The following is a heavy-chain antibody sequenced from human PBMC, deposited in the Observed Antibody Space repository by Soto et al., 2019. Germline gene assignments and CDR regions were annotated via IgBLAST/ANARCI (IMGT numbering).Heavy chain of an antibody. Sequence: GGALRLSCAASGFTFSSYGMHWVRQAPGKGLEWVAVIWYDGSNKYYADSVKGRFTISRDNSKNTLYLQMNSLRAEDTAVYYCARDHPGETRDFWSGIKISLYYYYYGMDVWGQGTTVTVSS. CDR2: IWYDGSNK. CDR1: GFTFSSYG. D-gene: IGHD3-3*01. J-gene: IGHJ6*02. CDR3: ARDHPGETRDFWSGIKISLYYYYYGMDV. V-gene: IGHV3-33*01.